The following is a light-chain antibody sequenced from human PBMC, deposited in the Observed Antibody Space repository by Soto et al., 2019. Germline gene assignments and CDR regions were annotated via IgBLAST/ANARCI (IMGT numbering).Light chain of an antibody. J-gene: IGLJ1*01. CDR3: QSYDSSLSGYV. Sequence: QSVLTQPPSVSGAPGQRVTISCTGSSSNIGAGFDVHGYQQLPGTAPKLLIYANNNRPSGVPDRFSGSKSGTSASLAITGLQAEDEADYYGQSYDSSLSGYVFGTGTKVTVL. CDR1: SSNIGAGFD. V-gene: IGLV1-40*01. CDR2: ANN.